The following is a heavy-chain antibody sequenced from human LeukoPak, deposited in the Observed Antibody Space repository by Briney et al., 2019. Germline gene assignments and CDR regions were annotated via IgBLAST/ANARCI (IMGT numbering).Heavy chain of an antibody. V-gene: IGHV4-34*01. D-gene: IGHD7-27*01. CDR3: ARDLSNRGRDYYYYMDV. J-gene: IGHJ6*03. CDR2: INHSGST. CDR1: GGSFSGYY. Sequence: SETLSLTCAVYGGSFSGYYWSWIRQPPGKGLEWIGEINHSGSTNYNPSLKSRLTMSVDTSKNQFSLKLSSVTAADTAVYYCARDLSNRGRDYYYYMDVWGKGTTVTASS.